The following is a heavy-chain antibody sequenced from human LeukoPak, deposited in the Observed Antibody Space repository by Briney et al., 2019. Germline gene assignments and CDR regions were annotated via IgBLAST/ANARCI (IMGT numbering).Heavy chain of an antibody. D-gene: IGHD1-1*01. V-gene: IGHV3-15*01. CDR2: IKSVTNGGTI. CDR1: GFTFSDAW. J-gene: IGHJ4*02. Sequence: PGGSLRLSCAASGFTFSDAWVSWVRQAPGKGLEWIGRIKSVTNGGTIDYAAPVNGRFTLSRDDSKHTLDLQMNSLKTEDTGVYYCSAGTGRSDFDYWGQGTLVIVSS. CDR3: SAGTGRSDFDY.